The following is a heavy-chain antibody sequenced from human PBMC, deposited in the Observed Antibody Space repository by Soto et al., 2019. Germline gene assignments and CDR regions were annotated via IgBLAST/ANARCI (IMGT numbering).Heavy chain of an antibody. J-gene: IGHJ5*02. Sequence: GGSLRLSCTASGFTFGDYAMSWFRQAPGKGLEWVGFIRSKAYGGTTEYAASVKGRFTISRDDSKSIAYLQMNSLKTEDIAVYYCTRVGRWGAATLWFDPWGQGTLVTVSS. CDR2: IRSKAYGGTT. CDR1: GFTFGDYA. D-gene: IGHD2-15*01. CDR3: TRVGRWGAATLWFDP. V-gene: IGHV3-49*03.